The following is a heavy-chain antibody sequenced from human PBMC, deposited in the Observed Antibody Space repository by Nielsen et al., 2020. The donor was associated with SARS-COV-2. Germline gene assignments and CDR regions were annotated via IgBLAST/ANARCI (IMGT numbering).Heavy chain of an antibody. CDR1: GGSISSYY. V-gene: IGHV4-59*12. CDR2: IYYSGST. CDR3: AREVLGEDTNWYRGTGYYYYALDV. Sequence: SETLSLTCTVSGGSISSYYWSWIRQPPGKGLEWIGYIYYSGSTNYNPSLKSRVTISVDTSKNQFSLQMSSVTPEDTAVYYCAREVLGEDTNWYRGTGYYYYALDVWGQGTTVTASS. D-gene: IGHD1/OR15-1a*01. J-gene: IGHJ6*02.